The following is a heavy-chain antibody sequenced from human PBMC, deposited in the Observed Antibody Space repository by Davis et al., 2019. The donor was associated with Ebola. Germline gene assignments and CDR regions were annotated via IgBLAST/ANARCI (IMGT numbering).Heavy chain of an antibody. J-gene: IGHJ3*01. Sequence: GESLKISCAASGFIFRNYVMSWVRQAPGKLLEWVSTFGTSGDTYYADSVKGRFTISRDNSRNTRYLQMNGLRVEDTAMYYCAKDTANIWFDVWGQGTMVTVSS. CDR2: FGTSGDT. CDR3: AKDTANIWFDV. D-gene: IGHD2-21*02. V-gene: IGHV3-23*01. CDR1: GFIFRNYV.